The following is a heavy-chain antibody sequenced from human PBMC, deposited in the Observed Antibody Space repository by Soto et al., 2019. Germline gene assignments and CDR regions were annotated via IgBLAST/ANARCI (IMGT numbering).Heavy chain of an antibody. CDR2: IYYIGNT. D-gene: IGHD4-17*01. J-gene: IGHJ4*02. V-gene: IGHV4-39*02. CDR1: GGSISTRSSY. Sequence: QLQLQESGPGLVKPSETLSLTCTVSGGSISTRSSYWGWIRQPPGKGLEWIGSIYYIGNTYYNPSLNRRVATAIYSSKTRFSLNQNAVTAADTAVYYCGAQDYVAKGYHFETLGQGTMVTVSS. CDR3: GAQDYVAKGYHFET.